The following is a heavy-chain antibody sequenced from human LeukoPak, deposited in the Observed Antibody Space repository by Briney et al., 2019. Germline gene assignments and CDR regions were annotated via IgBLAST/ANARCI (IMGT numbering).Heavy chain of an antibody. J-gene: IGHJ6*03. CDR1: GYTFTGYY. CDR3: ARDRITAMVTLYYYYYMDV. CDR2: INPNSGGT. V-gene: IGHV1-2*02. Sequence: ASVKVSCKASGYTFTGYYMHWVRQAPGQGLEWMGWINPNSGGTNYAQKLQGRVTMTTDTSTSTAYMELRSLRSDDTAVYYCARDRITAMVTLYYYYYMDVWGKGTTVTVSS. D-gene: IGHD5-18*01.